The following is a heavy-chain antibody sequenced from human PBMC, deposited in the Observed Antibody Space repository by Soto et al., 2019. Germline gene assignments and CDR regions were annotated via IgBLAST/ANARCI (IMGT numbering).Heavy chain of an antibody. CDR1: GFTFSSYA. Sequence: GGSLRLSCAASGFTFSSYAMNWVRQAPGKGLEWVSGISGSGGSTYYADSVKGRFTISRDNSKNTLYLQMNSLRAEDTAVYYCAKKRGFVVVPATGDIWGQGTVVTVSS. V-gene: IGHV3-23*01. CDR2: ISGSGGST. CDR3: AKKRGFVVVPATGDI. D-gene: IGHD2-2*01. J-gene: IGHJ3*02.